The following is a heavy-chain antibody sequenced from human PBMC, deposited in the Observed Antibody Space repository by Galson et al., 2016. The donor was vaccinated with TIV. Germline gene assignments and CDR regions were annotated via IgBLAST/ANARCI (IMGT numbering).Heavy chain of an antibody. CDR1: GYSIKSGYY. V-gene: IGHV4-38-2*02. Sequence: ETLSLTCAVSGYSIKSGYYWGWIRQPPGKGLQWIGSIYESGTTYSNPSLKSRLTLSVDTSKNQFSLILSSVTAADTAVYYCARDCTSTTCHIYYYGMDVWGQGATVTVSS. J-gene: IGHJ6*02. CDR3: ARDCTSTTCHIYYYGMDV. D-gene: IGHD2-2*02. CDR2: IYESGTT.